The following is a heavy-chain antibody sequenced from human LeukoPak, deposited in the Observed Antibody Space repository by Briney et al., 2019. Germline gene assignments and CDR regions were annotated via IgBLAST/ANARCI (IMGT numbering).Heavy chain of an antibody. Sequence: GGSLRLSCAASGFTFSSYAMHWVRQAPGKGLEWVAVISYDGSNKYYADSVKGRFTISRDNSKNTLYLQMNSLRAEDTAVYYCARGRVMAFDYWGQGTLVTVSS. CDR1: GFTFSSYA. V-gene: IGHV3-30-3*01. D-gene: IGHD3-16*01. J-gene: IGHJ4*02. CDR2: ISYDGSNK. CDR3: ARGRVMAFDY.